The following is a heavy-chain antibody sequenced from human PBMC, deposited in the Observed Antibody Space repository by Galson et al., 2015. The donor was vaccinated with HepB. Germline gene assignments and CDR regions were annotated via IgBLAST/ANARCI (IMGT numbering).Heavy chain of an antibody. CDR2: ISYDGSNK. V-gene: IGHV3-30*04. J-gene: IGHJ6*02. D-gene: IGHD3-22*01. CDR3: ARDDYYDSSGYYYYYYGMDV. Sequence: SLRLSCAASGFTFSSYAMHWVRQAPGKGLEWVAVISYDGSNKYYADSVKGRFTISRDNSKNTLYPQMNSLRAEDTAVYYCARDDYYDSSGYYYYYYGMDVWGQGTTVTVSS. CDR1: GFTFSSYA.